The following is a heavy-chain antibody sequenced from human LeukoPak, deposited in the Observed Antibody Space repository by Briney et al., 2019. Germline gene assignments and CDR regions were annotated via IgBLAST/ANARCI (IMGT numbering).Heavy chain of an antibody. CDR1: GFTFSSYA. Sequence: GRSLRLSCAASGFTFSSYAMHWVRQAPGKGLEWVAVISYDGSNKYYADSVKGRFTISRDNAKNSLYLQMNSLRAEDTALYYCAKDPTSYSSGQYYFDYWGQGTLVTVSS. V-gene: IGHV3-30-3*01. J-gene: IGHJ4*02. CDR2: ISYDGSNK. CDR3: AKDPTSYSSGQYYFDY. D-gene: IGHD6-19*01.